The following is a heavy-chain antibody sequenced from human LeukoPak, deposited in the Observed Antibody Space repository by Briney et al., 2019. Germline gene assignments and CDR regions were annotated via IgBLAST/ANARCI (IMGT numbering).Heavy chain of an antibody. CDR3: RVIVVVPASIRYYSTDV. Sequence: ASVKVSCKASGYTFTSYDINWVRQATGQGLEWMGWMNPNSGNTGYAQKFQGRVTMTRNTSISTAYMELSSLRSEDTAVYYCRVIVVVPASIRYYSTDVWGQGTTVTVSS. J-gene: IGHJ6*02. V-gene: IGHV1-8*01. D-gene: IGHD2-2*01. CDR2: MNPNSGNT. CDR1: GYTFTSYD.